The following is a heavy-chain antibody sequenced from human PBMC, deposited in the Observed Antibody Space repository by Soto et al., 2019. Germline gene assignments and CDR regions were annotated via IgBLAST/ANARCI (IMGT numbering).Heavy chain of an antibody. Sequence: SVKVSCKASGGTFSSYAISWVRQAPGQGLEWMGGIIPIFGTANYAQKFQGRVTITADESTSTAYMELSSLRSEDTAVYYCARDERFLEWSHSYGMDVWGQGTTVTVS. CDR3: ARDERFLEWSHSYGMDV. J-gene: IGHJ6*02. V-gene: IGHV1-69*13. CDR1: GGTFSSYA. CDR2: IIPIFGTA. D-gene: IGHD3-3*01.